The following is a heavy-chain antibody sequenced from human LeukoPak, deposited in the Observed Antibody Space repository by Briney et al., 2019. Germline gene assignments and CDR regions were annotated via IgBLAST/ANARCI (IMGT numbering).Heavy chain of an antibody. Sequence: GGSLRLSCATSGFPFSDFSMSWVRQAPGKGLEWISTTNSGGTSTYYAESVKGRFTISRDNSKNTLYLQMSSLRVEDTAVYYCAKQSYARSLGEGGPGTLVSLSS. J-gene: IGHJ4*02. D-gene: IGHD2-8*01. CDR2: TNSGGTST. CDR3: AKQSYARSLGE. V-gene: IGHV3-23*01. CDR1: GFPFSDFS.